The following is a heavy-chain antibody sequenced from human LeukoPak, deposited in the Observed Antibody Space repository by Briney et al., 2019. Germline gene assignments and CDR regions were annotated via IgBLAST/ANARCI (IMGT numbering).Heavy chain of an antibody. CDR1: GYTFTGYY. Sequence: ASVKVSCKASGYTFTGYYMHWVRQAPGQGLEWMGWINPNSGGTNYAQKFQGRVTMTRDTSISTAYMELSRLRSDDTAVYYCARAYSGSPRYYYYYGMDVWGQGTTATVSS. V-gene: IGHV1-2*02. J-gene: IGHJ6*02. CDR2: INPNSGGT. CDR3: ARAYSGSPRYYYYYGMDV. D-gene: IGHD1-26*01.